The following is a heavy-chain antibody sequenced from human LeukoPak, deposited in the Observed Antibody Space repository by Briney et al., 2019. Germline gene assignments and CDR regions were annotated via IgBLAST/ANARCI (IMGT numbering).Heavy chain of an antibody. D-gene: IGHD5-12*01. CDR2: ISGSGGST. V-gene: IGHV3-23*01. Sequence: PGGSLRLSCAASGFTFSSYAMSWVRQAPGKGLEWVSAISGSGGSTYYADSVKGRFTISRGNSKNTLYLQMNSLRAEDTAVYYCATNLPPYSGYAFLYWGQGTLVTVSS. CDR3: ATNLPPYSGYAFLY. J-gene: IGHJ4*02. CDR1: GFTFSSYA.